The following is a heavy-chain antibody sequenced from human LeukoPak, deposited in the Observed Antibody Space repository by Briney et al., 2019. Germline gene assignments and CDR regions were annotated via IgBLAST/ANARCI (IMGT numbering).Heavy chain of an antibody. D-gene: IGHD4-17*01. J-gene: IGHJ5*02. CDR3: AKDRGDYTDWFDP. Sequence: GGSLRLSCAASGFTFSSYSMNWVRQAPGKGLEWVSYISSSSSTIYYAGSVKGRFTIYRDNSKNTLYLQMNSLRAEDTAVYYCAKDRGDYTDWFDPWGQGTLVTVSS. V-gene: IGHV3-48*01. CDR2: ISSSSSTI. CDR1: GFTFSSYS.